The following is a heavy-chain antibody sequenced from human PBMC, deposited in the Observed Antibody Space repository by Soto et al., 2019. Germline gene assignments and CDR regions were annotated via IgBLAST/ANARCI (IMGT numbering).Heavy chain of an antibody. CDR3: ARGLANWNDVDGIGLHFDY. CDR1: GGSISSYY. Sequence: SETLSLTCTVSGGSISSYYWSWIRQPPGKGLEWIGYIYYSGSTNYNPSLKSRVTISVDTSKNQFSLKLSSVTAADTAVYYCARGLANWNDVDGIGLHFDYWGQGTLDTVSS. CDR2: IYYSGST. J-gene: IGHJ4*02. V-gene: IGHV4-59*01. D-gene: IGHD1-1*01.